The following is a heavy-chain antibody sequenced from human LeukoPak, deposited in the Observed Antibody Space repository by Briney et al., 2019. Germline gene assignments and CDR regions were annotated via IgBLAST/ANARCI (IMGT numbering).Heavy chain of an antibody. J-gene: IGHJ4*02. V-gene: IGHV3-33*01. Sequence: AGSLRLSCAASGFTFSSYGMHWVRQAPGKGLKWVALIWSDGSYKYYADSVKGRFTISRDHSKNTLYLQMKSLRAEDTAVYYCARELEIAVAGTLGYWGQGALVTVSS. CDR1: GFTFSSYG. CDR3: ARELEIAVAGTLGY. D-gene: IGHD6-19*01. CDR2: IWSDGSYK.